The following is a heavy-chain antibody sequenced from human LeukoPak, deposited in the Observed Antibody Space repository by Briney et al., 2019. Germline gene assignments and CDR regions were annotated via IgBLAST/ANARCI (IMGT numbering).Heavy chain of an antibody. V-gene: IGHV4-39*01. CDR2: IFYSGLT. CDR3: ARRYSSDWAIDY. J-gene: IGHJ4*02. D-gene: IGHD6-19*01. CDR1: GGSISSSPYY. Sequence: PSETLFLTCTVSGGSISSSPYYWGWIRQPPGKGLEWIGSIFYSGLTYYTPSLKSRVTISVDTSKNQFSLRLSSVTASDTAVYYCARRYSSDWAIDYWGQGTLVTVSS.